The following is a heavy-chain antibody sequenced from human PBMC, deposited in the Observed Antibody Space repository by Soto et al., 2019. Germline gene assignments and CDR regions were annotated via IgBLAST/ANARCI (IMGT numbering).Heavy chain of an antibody. V-gene: IGHV4-34*01. D-gene: IGHD1-1*01. CDR2: INHSGST. CDR1: GGSFSGYY. Sequence: SETLSLTCDVYGGSFSGYYWSWNREPPGKGLEWIGQINHSGSTNYNPSLKSRVTISVDTSKNQFSLKLNSVTAADRAVYYCARGRTSPGYHHYYDMDVWGQGNTVTVSS. J-gene: IGHJ6*01. CDR3: ARGRTSPGYHHYYDMDV.